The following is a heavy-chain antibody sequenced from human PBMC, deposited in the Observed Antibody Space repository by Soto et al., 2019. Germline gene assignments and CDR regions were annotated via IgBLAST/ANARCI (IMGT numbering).Heavy chain of an antibody. V-gene: IGHV3-33*01. D-gene: IGHD3-10*01. CDR1: GFTFSSYG. J-gene: IGHJ6*02. CDR3: ARERITMVRGVIKPSYYYYGMDV. Sequence: GGSLXLSCAASGFTFSSYGMHWVRQAPGKGLEWVAVIWYDGSNKYYADSVKGRFTISRDNSKNTLYLQMNSLRAEDTAVYYCARERITMVRGVIKPSYYYYGMDVWGQGTTVTVSS. CDR2: IWYDGSNK.